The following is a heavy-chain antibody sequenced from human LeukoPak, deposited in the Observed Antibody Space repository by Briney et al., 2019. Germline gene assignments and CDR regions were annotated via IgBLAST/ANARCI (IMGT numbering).Heavy chain of an antibody. V-gene: IGHV3-30*04. CDR1: GFTFSSYA. Sequence: PGRSLRLSCAASGFTFSSYAMHWVRQAPGKGLEWVAFIRYDGSNKYYADSVKGRFTISRDNSKNTLYLQMNSLRAEDTAVYYCARDLGLITGTTWVFDYWGQGTLVTVSS. D-gene: IGHD1-20*01. J-gene: IGHJ4*02. CDR2: IRYDGSNK. CDR3: ARDLGLITGTTWVFDY.